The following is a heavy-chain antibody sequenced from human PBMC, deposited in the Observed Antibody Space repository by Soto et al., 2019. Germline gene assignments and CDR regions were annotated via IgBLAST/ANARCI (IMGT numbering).Heavy chain of an antibody. Sequence: PGGSLRLSCAASGFTFSGSAMHWVRQASGKGLEWVGRIRSKANSYATAYAASVKGRFTISRDDSKNAAYLQMNSLKTEDTAVYYCTRPGHDYGDYASDYWGQGTLVTVSS. V-gene: IGHV3-73*01. CDR3: TRPGHDYGDYASDY. CDR2: IRSKANSYAT. CDR1: GFTFSGSA. J-gene: IGHJ4*02. D-gene: IGHD4-17*01.